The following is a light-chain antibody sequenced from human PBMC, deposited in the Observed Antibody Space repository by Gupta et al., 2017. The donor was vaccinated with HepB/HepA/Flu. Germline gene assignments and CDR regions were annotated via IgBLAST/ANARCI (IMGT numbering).Light chain of an antibody. CDR1: QSVTTK. V-gene: IGKV3-15*01. CDR3: HQYNNWPIT. Sequence: ERVMPQSPATLSVSPGERATLSCRASQSVTTKLAWYQQKPGQAPRLLIYGASTRATGIPARFSGSGSGTEFTLTISSLQSEDFAVYYCHQYNNWPITFGQGTRLEIK. CDR2: GAS. J-gene: IGKJ5*01.